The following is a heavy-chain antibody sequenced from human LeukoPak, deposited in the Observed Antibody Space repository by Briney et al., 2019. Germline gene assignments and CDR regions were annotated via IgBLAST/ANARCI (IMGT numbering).Heavy chain of an antibody. J-gene: IGHJ4*02. CDR2: IWYDGGNK. D-gene: IGHD1-26*01. V-gene: IGHV3-33*01. CDR1: GFTFSNYG. CDR3: ARSGISGSYYAY. Sequence: GGSLRLSCAASGFTFSNYGMHWVRQAPGKGLEWVAVIWYDGGNKYYADSVKGRFTISRDNSKNTLYLQMNSLRAEDTAVYYCARSGISGSYYAYWGQGTLVTVSS.